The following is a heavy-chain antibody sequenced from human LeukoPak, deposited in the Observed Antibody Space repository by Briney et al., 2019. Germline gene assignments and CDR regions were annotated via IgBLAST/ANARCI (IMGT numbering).Heavy chain of an antibody. J-gene: IGHJ4*02. CDR2: IDHSGST. V-gene: IGHV4-34*01. D-gene: IGHD3-10*01. CDR3: ARGEGSGSYMSYFDY. CDR1: EGSFGGDC. Sequence: SEAMSLTCSVDEGSFGGDCWSWIRQPPGKELEWIGEIDHSGSTIYNPSLESRVTISQDTSKNQFSLKLSSVTAADTAVYYCARGEGSGSYMSYFDYWGQGGLVTVSS.